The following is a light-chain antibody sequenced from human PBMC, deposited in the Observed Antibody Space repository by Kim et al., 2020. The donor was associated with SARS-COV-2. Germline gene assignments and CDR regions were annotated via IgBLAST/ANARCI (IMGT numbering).Light chain of an antibody. CDR2: AAS. J-gene: IGKJ1*01. V-gene: IGKV1-39*01. Sequence: SPVGDRVTISCRASQSIRNYLNWYQQKPGKAPKLLIYAASSLQGGVPSRFNGSGSGTNFTLTISSLEPEDFAIYYCQQSYSTPRTFGQGTKVDIK. CDR3: QQSYSTPRT. CDR1: QSIRNY.